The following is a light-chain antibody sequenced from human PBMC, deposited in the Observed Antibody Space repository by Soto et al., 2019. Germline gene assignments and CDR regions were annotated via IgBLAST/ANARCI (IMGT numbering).Light chain of an antibody. J-gene: IGKJ1*01. V-gene: IGKV1-12*01. CDR2: TGS. CDR3: QQSYSTWT. Sequence: DIQMTQSPSYVSASVGDRVTITCRASQGIKNWLAWYQQKPGKAPNLLIYTGSSLQSGVPSRFSGSGSGTDFTLTINSLQPEDFATYYCQQSYSTWTFGQGTKVDIK. CDR1: QGIKNW.